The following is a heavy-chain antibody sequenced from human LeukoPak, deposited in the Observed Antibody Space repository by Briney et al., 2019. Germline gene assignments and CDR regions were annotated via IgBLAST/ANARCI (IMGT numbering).Heavy chain of an antibody. D-gene: IGHD6-6*01. CDR3: ARHNEGRSSSYYYYGMDV. J-gene: IGHJ6*02. V-gene: IGHV4-59*08. CDR1: CGSISRYY. Sequence: SETLSLTCTASCGSISRYYWSWNRHPPGKGLEWIGYIYYSGSTNYNPSLKSRVTISVYTSKTHFSLKLRSVPPADTAVYYCARHNEGRSSSYYYYGMDVWGQGTTVTVSS. CDR2: IYYSGST.